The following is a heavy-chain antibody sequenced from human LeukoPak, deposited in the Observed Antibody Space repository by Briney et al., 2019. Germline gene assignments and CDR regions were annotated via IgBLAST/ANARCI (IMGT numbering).Heavy chain of an antibody. J-gene: IGHJ4*02. CDR2: IKQDGSER. CDR1: GFTFSRYW. Sequence: GGSQRLFCAASGFTFSRYWMSWVRQAPGKGLEWVADIKQDGSERQYVDSVKGRFTISRDNTKNLMYLQMNSLRAEDTAVYYCARDLGGTDQPYYFDYWGQGTLVTVSS. CDR3: ARDLGGTDQPYYFDY. V-gene: IGHV3-7*01. D-gene: IGHD1-1*01.